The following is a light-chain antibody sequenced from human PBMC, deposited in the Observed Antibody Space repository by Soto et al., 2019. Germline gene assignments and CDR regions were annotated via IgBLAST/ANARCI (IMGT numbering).Light chain of an antibody. CDR1: QGIRNL. CDR3: QQSDSTPPTT. Sequence: DIQMTQSPSSLSASVGDRVTITCRASQGIRNLLNWYQQKPGKAPKLLIYAASSLQSGVPSRFSGSGSGTDFTLTISSLQPEDFATYYCQQSDSTPPTTFGQGTRLEIK. CDR2: AAS. V-gene: IGKV1-39*01. J-gene: IGKJ5*01.